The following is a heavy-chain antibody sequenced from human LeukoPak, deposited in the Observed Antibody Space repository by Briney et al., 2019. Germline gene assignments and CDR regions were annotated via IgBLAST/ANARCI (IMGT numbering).Heavy chain of an antibody. CDR1: GGSISSSCYY. J-gene: IGHJ4*02. V-gene: IGHV4-39*07. CDR3: ARDLLLFGVVIFPGD. CDR2: IYYSGST. D-gene: IGHD3-3*01. Sequence: SETLSLTCTVSGGSISSSCYYWGWIRQPPGKGLEWIGSIYYSGSTYYNPSIKSRVTISVDTSKNQFSLKLSSVTAADTAVYYCARDLLLFGVVIFPGDWGQGTLVTVSS.